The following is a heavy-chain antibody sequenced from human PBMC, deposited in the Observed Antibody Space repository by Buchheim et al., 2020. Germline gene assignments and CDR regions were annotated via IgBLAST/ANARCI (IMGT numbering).Heavy chain of an antibody. CDR3: AKARGTGYYYLYFDS. D-gene: IGHD2/OR15-2a*01. CDR2: ISVSGGTT. CDR1: GFTFSTYA. J-gene: IGHJ4*02. Sequence: EVQLLESGGGLGQPGGSLRLSCAASGFTFSTYAMSWVRQAPGKGLEWVSIISVSGGTTFYADSVEGRFTISRDNSKNSLYLQMSSLRAEDTAVYYCAKARGTGYYYLYFDSWGQGT. V-gene: IGHV3-23*01.